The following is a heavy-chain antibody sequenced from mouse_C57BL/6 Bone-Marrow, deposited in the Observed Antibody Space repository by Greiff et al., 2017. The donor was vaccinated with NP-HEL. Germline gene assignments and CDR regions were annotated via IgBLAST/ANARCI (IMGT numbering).Heavy chain of an antibody. V-gene: IGHV1-22*01. CDR3: ARWRTHLRRNYFDY. D-gene: IGHD3-2*02. CDR2: INPNNGGT. J-gene: IGHJ2*01. Sequence: EVKLQESGPELVKPGASVKMSCKASGYTFTDYNMHWVKQSHGKSLEWIGYINPNNGGTSYNQKFKGKATLTVNKSSSTAYMELRSLTSEDSAVYYCARWRTHLRRNYFDYWGQGTTLTVSS. CDR1: GYTFTDYN.